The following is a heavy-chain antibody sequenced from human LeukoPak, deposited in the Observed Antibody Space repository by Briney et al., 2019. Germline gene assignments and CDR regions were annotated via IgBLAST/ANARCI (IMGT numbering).Heavy chain of an antibody. D-gene: IGHD6-19*01. CDR3: ASQEGIAVAGTLDY. J-gene: IGHJ4*02. V-gene: IGHV1-2*02. CDR2: INPNSGAT. Sequence: EVSGKASCKASGYTFTGYYMHWVRQAPGQGLGWMGWINPNSGATNYAQNYQGRVTMTRDTAISTAYMELSRLRSDDTAVYSCASQEGIAVAGTLDYWGQGTLVTVSS. CDR1: GYTFTGYY.